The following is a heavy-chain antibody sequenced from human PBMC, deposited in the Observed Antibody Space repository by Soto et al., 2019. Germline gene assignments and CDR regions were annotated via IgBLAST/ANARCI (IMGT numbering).Heavy chain of an antibody. D-gene: IGHD2-21*01. CDR3: ARHPTHAEITAYATRYFDS. J-gene: IGHJ4*02. V-gene: IGHV4-39*01. Sequence: QLQLQESGPGLVKPSETLSLTCTVSGVSVTSSYSYWGWIRQPPGKGLEWIGSVYYTGNTNYKPSLESRVTISVDPAQNQFSLILSSVTAADTAVYFCARHPTHAEITAYATRYFDSWGQGTLITVSS. CDR1: GVSVTSSYSY. CDR2: VYYTGNT.